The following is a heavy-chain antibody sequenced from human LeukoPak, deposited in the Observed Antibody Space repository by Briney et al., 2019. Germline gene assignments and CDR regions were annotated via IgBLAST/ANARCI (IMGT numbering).Heavy chain of an antibody. CDR2: INSDGSST. V-gene: IGHV3-74*01. D-gene: IGHD6-19*01. CDR1: GFTFSSCW. CDR3: ARDLDNPGIAVTGTHY. J-gene: IGHJ4*02. Sequence: GSLRLSCAASGFTFSSCWMHWVRQSPGKGLVWVSRINSDGSSTTYADSVKGRFTISRDNAKNTLYLQMNSLGAEDTAVYYCARDLDNPGIAVTGTHYWGQGTLVTVSS.